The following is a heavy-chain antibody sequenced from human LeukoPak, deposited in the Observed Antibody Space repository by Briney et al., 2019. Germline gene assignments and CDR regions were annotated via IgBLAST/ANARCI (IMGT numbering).Heavy chain of an antibody. J-gene: IGHJ5*02. V-gene: IGHV4-34*01. CDR2: INHSGST. CDR3: ARGQGVTMIKVGKNWFDP. D-gene: IGHD3-22*01. CDR1: GGSFSGYY. Sequence: SETLSLTCAVYGGSFSGYYWSWIRQPPGKGLEWIGEINHSGSTNYNPSLKSRVTLSVDTSKNQFSLKLRSMTAADTAIYYCARGQGVTMIKVGKNWFDPWGQGTPVTVSS.